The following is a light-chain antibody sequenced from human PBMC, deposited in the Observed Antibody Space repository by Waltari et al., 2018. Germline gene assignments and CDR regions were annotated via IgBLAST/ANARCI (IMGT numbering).Light chain of an antibody. V-gene: IGKV2-28*01. J-gene: IGKJ1*01. CDR2: LGS. CDR1: QSLLHSNGYNY. Sequence: IVVTQSPLSLPVTPGEPASISCRSSQSLLHSNGYNYLDWYLQKPGQSPQILIYLGSNRASGVPDRFSGSGSGTDFTLEISRVEAEDVGVYYCMQSLQALWTFGQGTKVEIK. CDR3: MQSLQALWT.